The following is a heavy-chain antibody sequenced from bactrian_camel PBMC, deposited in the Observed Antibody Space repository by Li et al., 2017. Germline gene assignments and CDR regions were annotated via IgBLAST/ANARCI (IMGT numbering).Heavy chain of an antibody. CDR2: TDSDGRAL. CDR3: GGGPCNRVRLHCRLLVPPAKLWL. V-gene: IGHV3S26*01. Sequence: HVQLVESGGGSVQAGGSLRLSCAASGFSHSSYSMAWFRQAPGKEREGVVVTDSDGRALSYADSVKGRFTFSMDNAKNTLYLQMNSLQPEGTAVYYCGGGPCNRVRLHCRLLVPPAKLWLLEPGDPGHRL. D-gene: IGHD6*01. J-gene: IGHJ6*01. CDR1: GFSHSSYS.